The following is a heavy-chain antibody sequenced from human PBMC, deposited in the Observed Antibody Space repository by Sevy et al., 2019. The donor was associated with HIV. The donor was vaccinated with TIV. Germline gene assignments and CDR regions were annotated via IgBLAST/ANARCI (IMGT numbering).Heavy chain of an antibody. CDR2: IYQSGST. CDR1: GYSITSGYY. Sequence: SETLSLTCAISGYSITSGYYWGWIRQPPGKGLEWIGSIYQSGSTHYNPSLKSRVTMSVDTSKNQFSLKLSSLTAADTAVYYCARHSHGSGTYYVPFDYWGQGTLVTVSS. J-gene: IGHJ4*02. CDR3: ARHSHGSGTYYVPFDY. V-gene: IGHV4-38-2*01. D-gene: IGHD3-10*01.